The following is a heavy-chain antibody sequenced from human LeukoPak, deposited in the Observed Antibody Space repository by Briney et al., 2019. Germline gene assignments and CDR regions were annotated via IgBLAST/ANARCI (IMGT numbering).Heavy chain of an antibody. V-gene: IGHV3-21*01. CDR2: ITSSSSYT. CDR3: SGIAVAGRMVDAFDI. CDR1: GFTFSSYS. D-gene: IGHD6-19*01. J-gene: IGHJ3*02. Sequence: GGSLRLSCAASGFTFSSYSMNWVRQAPGKGLEWVSAITSSSSYTYYADSVKGRFTISRDNAKNSLYLQMNRLRAEDTAVYYCSGIAVAGRMVDAFDIWGQGTMVTVSS.